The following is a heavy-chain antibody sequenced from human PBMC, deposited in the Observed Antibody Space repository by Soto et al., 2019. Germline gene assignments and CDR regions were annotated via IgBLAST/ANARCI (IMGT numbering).Heavy chain of an antibody. CDR3: ARVGDIVVVPAAFWFDP. Sequence: ASVKVSCKASGYTFTGYYMHWVRQAPGQGLEWMGWINPNSGGTNYAQKFQGRVTMTRDTSISTAYMELSRPRSDDTAVYYCARVGDIVVVPAAFWFDPWGQGTLVTVSS. V-gene: IGHV1-2*02. CDR2: INPNSGGT. CDR1: GYTFTGYY. D-gene: IGHD2-2*01. J-gene: IGHJ5*02.